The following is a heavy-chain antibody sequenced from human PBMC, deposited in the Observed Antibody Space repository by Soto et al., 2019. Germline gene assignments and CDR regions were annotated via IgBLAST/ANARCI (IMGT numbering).Heavy chain of an antibody. Sequence: SETLSLPCAVSGGSISGSYYYWGWLRQSPGRGPEWIGSAFYTGFTSYNPSLESRVSVSVDTSKNQFSLKVSAVTAADTAVYYCASSQKGYNWNYFDHWGQGALVTVSS. CDR1: GGSISGSYYY. CDR2: AFYTGFT. CDR3: ASSQKGYNWNYFDH. D-gene: IGHD1-20*01. V-gene: IGHV4-39*01. J-gene: IGHJ4*02.